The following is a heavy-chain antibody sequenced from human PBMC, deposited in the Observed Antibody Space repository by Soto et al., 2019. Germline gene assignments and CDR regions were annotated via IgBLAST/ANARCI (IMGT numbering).Heavy chain of an antibody. CDR3: ARCVVVVADTGSFDP. CDR2: IYYSGST. V-gene: IGHV4-39*01. CDR1: GGSISSSSYY. Sequence: SETLSLSCTVPGGSISSSSYYWGWIRQPPGRGLEWIGSIYYSGSTYYNPSLKSRVTISVDTSKNQFSLKLSSVTSADTAVYYCARCVVVVADTGSFDPWRQGTLVTFSS. D-gene: IGHD2-15*01. J-gene: IGHJ5*02.